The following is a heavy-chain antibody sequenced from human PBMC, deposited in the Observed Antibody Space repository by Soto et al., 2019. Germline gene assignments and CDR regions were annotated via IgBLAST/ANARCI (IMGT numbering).Heavy chain of an antibody. CDR2: IYYSGST. Sequence: QVQLQESGPGLVKPSETLSLTCTVSGGSISSYYWSWIRQTPGKGLEWIGYIYYSGSTNYNPSLKSRVTISVDTSKNPFSLKLSSVTAADTAVYYCARALGYSYGNWFDPWGQGTLVTVSS. V-gene: IGHV4-59*12. D-gene: IGHD5-18*01. J-gene: IGHJ5*02. CDR1: GGSISSYY. CDR3: ARALGYSYGNWFDP.